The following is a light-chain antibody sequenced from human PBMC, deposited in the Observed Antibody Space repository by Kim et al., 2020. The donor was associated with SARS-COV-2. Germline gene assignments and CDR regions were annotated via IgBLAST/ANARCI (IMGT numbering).Light chain of an antibody. CDR1: SNDVGLYIN. J-gene: IGLJ2*01. CDR2: DVS. Sequence: GQSTPTSGTCNSNDVGLYINGSGDQLHRDKAPMLMIYDVSNLLSGVSNLFAVSRSCSTASLTISRLQAEDEADYYCSSYTSSSTVVFGGGTQLTVL. CDR3: SSYTSSSTVV. V-gene: IGLV2-14*03.